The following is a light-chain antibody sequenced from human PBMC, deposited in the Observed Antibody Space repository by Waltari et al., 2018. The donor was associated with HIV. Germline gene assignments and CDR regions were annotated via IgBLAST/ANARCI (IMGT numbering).Light chain of an antibody. CDR3: QQYASSPIS. Sequence: EIVLTQSPATLSLSPGESATLSCGASQGVSSAYLAWYQQRPGLAPRLLIYDASTRATGIPDRFSGNGSGTDFTLTISRLEPEDFAVYFCQQYASSPISFGQGTRLEIK. CDR2: DAS. J-gene: IGKJ5*01. CDR1: QGVSSAY. V-gene: IGKV3D-20*01.